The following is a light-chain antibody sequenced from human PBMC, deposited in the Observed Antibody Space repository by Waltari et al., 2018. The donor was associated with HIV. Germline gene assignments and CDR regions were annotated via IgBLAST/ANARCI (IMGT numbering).Light chain of an antibody. CDR1: QSVSSY. CDR3: QQRSNWPIT. J-gene: IGKJ5*01. V-gene: IGKV3-11*01. Sequence: EIVLTQSPATLSLSPGERATLSCRASQSVSSYLAWLQQKPGQAPRLLIYGASNRATGIPARCSGSGSGTDFTLTISSLEPEDFAVYYCQQRSNWPITFGQGTRLEMK. CDR2: GAS.